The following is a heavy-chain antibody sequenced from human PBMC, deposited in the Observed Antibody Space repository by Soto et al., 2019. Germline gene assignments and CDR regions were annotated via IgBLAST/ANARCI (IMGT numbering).Heavy chain of an antibody. CDR2: ISYDGSNK. V-gene: IGHV3-30*18. CDR3: AKDARYCSGGSCYHFDY. CDR1: GFTFSSYG. J-gene: IGHJ4*02. Sequence: GGSLRLSCAASGFTFSSYGMHWVRQAPGKGLEWVAVISYDGSNKYYADSVKGRFTISRDNSKNTLYLQMNSLRAEDTAVYYCAKDARYCSGGSCYHFDYWGQGTLVTVSS. D-gene: IGHD2-15*01.